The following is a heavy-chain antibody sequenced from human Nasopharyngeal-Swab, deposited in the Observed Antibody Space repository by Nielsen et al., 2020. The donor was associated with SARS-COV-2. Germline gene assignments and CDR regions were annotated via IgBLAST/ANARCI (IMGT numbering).Heavy chain of an antibody. Sequence: SETPSLTCAVYGGSFSENYWNWVRQSPGKGLEWIGEISHSGATNYKSSLRSRVIMSVDTSKNQFSLELRSVTAADTAVYYCVRGFRTWSFPSTYYYYHMDVWGQGTTVTVSS. D-gene: IGHD2/OR15-2a*01. V-gene: IGHV4-34*01. CDR1: GGSFSENY. CDR3: VRGFRTWSFPSTYYYYHMDV. J-gene: IGHJ6*03. CDR2: ISHSGAT.